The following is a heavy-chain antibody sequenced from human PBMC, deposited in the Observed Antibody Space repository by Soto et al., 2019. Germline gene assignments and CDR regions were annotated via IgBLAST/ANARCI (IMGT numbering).Heavy chain of an antibody. D-gene: IGHD5-18*01. CDR3: AKERGYRYGGD. J-gene: IGHJ4*02. CDR1: GFTFSSYD. V-gene: IGHV3-23*01. CDR2: ISGSGGNT. Sequence: EVQLLESGGGLVQPGGSLRLSCAASGFTFSSYDMSWVRQAPGKGLEWVSAISGSGGNTYYADSVKGRFTISRDNSKKTLYLQMNSLRAEDTAIYYCAKERGYRYGGDWGQGTLVTVSS.